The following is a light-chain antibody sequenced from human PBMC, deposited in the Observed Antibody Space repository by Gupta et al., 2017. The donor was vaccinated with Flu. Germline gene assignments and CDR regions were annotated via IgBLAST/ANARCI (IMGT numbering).Light chain of an antibody. Sequence: DIVMTQSPLSLPVTPGEPASISCRSSQSLRHSNGYNYLDWYLQKPGQSPQLLIYLGSNRASGVPDRFSGSGSGTDFTLKISRVEAEDVGFYYCMQELQTPLTFGGGTKVEIK. CDR3: MQELQTPLT. J-gene: IGKJ4*01. CDR2: LGS. V-gene: IGKV2-28*01. CDR1: QSLRHSNGYNY.